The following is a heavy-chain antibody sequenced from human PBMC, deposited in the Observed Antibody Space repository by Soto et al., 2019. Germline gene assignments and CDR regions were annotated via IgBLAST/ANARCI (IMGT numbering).Heavy chain of an antibody. V-gene: IGHV3-53*01. D-gene: IGHD3-10*01. CDR1: GFTVSNNY. CDR3: GRQPGGGGY. J-gene: IGHJ4*02. Sequence: EVQLVESGGGLIQPGGSLRLSCAVSGFTVSNNYMSWVRQAPGKGLEGVSVIYSGGYTAYGDSVKGRFTISRDNSKKTIYLQIKNLGGASRALYSGGRQPGGGGYWGQGTLVTVSS. CDR2: IYSGGYT.